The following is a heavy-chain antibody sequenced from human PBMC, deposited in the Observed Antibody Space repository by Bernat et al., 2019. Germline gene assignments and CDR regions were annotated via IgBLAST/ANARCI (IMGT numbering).Heavy chain of an antibody. CDR2: ISYDGSNE. Sequence: QVQVVESGGGVVQPGRSLRLSCAASGFTFSSYAMHWVRQAPGKGLEWVAVISYDGSNEYYADSVKGRFTISRDNSKNRLYLQMNSLRTEDTAVYYCAREIEALDYWGQGTLVTVSS. CDR3: AREIEALDY. J-gene: IGHJ4*02. CDR1: GFTFSSYA. V-gene: IGHV3-30-3*01. D-gene: IGHD6-6*01.